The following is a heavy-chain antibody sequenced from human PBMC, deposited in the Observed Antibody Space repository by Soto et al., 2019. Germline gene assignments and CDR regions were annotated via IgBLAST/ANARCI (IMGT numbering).Heavy chain of an antibody. Sequence: EVQLLESGGGLVQPGESLRLSCAASGFTFSSYAMSWVRQAPGKGLEWVSVISGSDDRTYYADSVKGRFTISSDNSKNTLYLQMNSLRAEDTAVYYCAKRSSSSTFDYWGQGTLVTVSS. D-gene: IGHD6-6*01. CDR1: GFTFSSYA. V-gene: IGHV3-23*01. CDR2: ISGSDDRT. CDR3: AKRSSSSTFDY. J-gene: IGHJ4*02.